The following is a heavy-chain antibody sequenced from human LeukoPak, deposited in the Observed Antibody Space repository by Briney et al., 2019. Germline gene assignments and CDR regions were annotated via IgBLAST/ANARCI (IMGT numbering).Heavy chain of an antibody. J-gene: IGHJ6*04. D-gene: IGHD2-15*01. CDR3: AKVRRPYCSGGSCYGMDV. Sequence: GGSLRLSCAASGFTFSSYDMSWVRQAPGKGLEWVSAISGSGGSTYYADSVKGRFTISRDNSKNTLYLQMNSLRAEDTAVYYCAKVRRPYCSGGSCYGMDVWGKGTTVTVSS. CDR1: GFTFSSYD. V-gene: IGHV3-23*01. CDR2: ISGSGGST.